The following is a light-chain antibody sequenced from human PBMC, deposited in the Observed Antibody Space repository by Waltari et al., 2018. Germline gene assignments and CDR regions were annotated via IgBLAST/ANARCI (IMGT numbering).Light chain of an antibody. CDR1: SGDVGAYDY. V-gene: IGLV2-8*01. CDR3: SASGGRNSNFYV. CDR2: EVT. Sequence: QSALTQPPSASGSPGQSVTISCTGTSGDVGAYDYVAWYQQHPGKVPKLIIYEVTKRPSGVSDRFSGSKSGNTASLTVSGLQADDEADYYCSASGGRNSNFYVFGTGTKVTVL. J-gene: IGLJ1*01.